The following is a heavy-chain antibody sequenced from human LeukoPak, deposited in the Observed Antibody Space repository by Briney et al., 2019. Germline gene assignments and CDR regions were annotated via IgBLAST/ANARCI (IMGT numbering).Heavy chain of an antibody. CDR2: ISSSSSTI. V-gene: IGHV3-48*01. J-gene: IGHJ6*02. CDR3: ARLWQLGYYYYGMDV. Sequence: GGSLRLSCAASGFTFSSYSMNWVRQAPGKGLEWVSYISSSSSTIYYADSVKGRFTISRDNAKNSLYLQMNSLRAGDTAVYYCARLWQLGYYYYGMDVWGQGTTVTVSS. D-gene: IGHD6-6*01. CDR1: GFTFSSYS.